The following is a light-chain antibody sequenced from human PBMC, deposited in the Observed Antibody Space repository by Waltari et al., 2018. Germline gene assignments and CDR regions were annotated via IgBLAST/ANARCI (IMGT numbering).Light chain of an antibody. J-gene: IGKJ1*01. CDR1: QSITNW. V-gene: IGKV1-5*03. CDR3: QQYDNYWT. Sequence: IQMTQSPSTLSASVGARFTITCRASQSITNWLAWYQQKPGKAPKLLIYKASNLESGVSSRFSGSGSGTEFTLTISSLQPDDFATYYCQQYDNYWTFGQGTKVEIK. CDR2: KAS.